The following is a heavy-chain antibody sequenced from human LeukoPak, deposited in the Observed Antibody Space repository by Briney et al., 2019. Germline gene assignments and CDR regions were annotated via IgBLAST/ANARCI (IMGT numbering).Heavy chain of an antibody. Sequence: ASVKVSCKASGYTFTSFYMHWVRQAPGQGLEWMGIINPSGSSTSYAQKFQGRVAMTRDTSTTTVYMELSSLRSEDTAVYYCARGYCSSTSCSMGAFWGQGTLVTVSS. CDR3: ARGYCSSTSCSMGAF. J-gene: IGHJ4*02. CDR1: GYTFTSFY. V-gene: IGHV1-46*01. CDR2: INPSGSST. D-gene: IGHD2-2*01.